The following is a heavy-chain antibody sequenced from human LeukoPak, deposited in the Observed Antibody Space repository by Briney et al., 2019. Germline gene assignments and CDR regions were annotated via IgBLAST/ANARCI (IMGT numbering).Heavy chain of an antibody. Sequence: SETLSLTCTVSGGSISSYYWSWIRQPPGKGLEWIGYIYYSGSTNYNPSLKSRVTISVDTSKNQFSLKLSSVTAADTAVYYCARGGNYYGSLFDPWGQGTLVTVSS. CDR3: ARGGNYYGSLFDP. D-gene: IGHD3-10*01. J-gene: IGHJ5*02. CDR1: GGSISSYY. CDR2: IYYSGST. V-gene: IGHV4-59*01.